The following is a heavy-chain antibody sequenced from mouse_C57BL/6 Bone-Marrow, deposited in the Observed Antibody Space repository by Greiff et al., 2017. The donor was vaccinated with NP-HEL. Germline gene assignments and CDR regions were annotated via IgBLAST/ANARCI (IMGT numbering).Heavy chain of an antibody. V-gene: IGHV5-9*01. CDR3: ARPSITTVVDAWFAY. Sequence: EVKVVESGGGLVKPGGSLKLSCAASGFTFSSYTMSWVRQTPEKRLEWVATISGGGGNTYYPDSVKGRFTISRDNAKNTLYLQMSSLRSEDTALYYCARPSITTVVDAWFAYWGQGTLVTVSA. CDR1: GFTFSSYT. CDR2: ISGGGGNT. J-gene: IGHJ3*01. D-gene: IGHD1-1*01.